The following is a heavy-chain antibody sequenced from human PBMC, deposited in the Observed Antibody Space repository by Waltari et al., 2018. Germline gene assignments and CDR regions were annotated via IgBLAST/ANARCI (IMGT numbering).Heavy chain of an antibody. CDR2: INHSGST. J-gene: IGHJ3*02. D-gene: IGHD3-22*01. Sequence: QVQLQQWGAGLLKPSETLSLTCAVYGGSFSGYYWSWLRQPPGKGLEWIGEINHSGSTNYNPSLKSRVTISVDTSKNQFSLKLSSVTAADTAVYYCVSRLYYYDSTYAFDIWGQGTMVTVSS. CDR1: GGSFSGYY. V-gene: IGHV4-34*01. CDR3: VSRLYYYDSTYAFDI.